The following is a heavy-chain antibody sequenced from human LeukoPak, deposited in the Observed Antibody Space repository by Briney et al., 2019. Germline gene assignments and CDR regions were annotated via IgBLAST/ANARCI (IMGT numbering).Heavy chain of an antibody. Sequence: GGSLRLSCAASGFTLKIYQMHWVRQAPGKGLEWLSGISHNANDKNNAYSVKGRFIISRDNSEKKKYLHLHSMRLKDKDMSYCAREGVQTTVDAFEVWGLRTMVIVSS. D-gene: IGHD4-17*01. J-gene: IGHJ3*01. V-gene: IGHV3-30*04. CDR3: AREGVQTTVDAFEV. CDR1: GFTLKIYQ. CDR2: ISHNANDK.